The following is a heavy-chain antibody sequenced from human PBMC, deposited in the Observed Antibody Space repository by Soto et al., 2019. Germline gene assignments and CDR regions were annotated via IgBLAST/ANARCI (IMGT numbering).Heavy chain of an antibody. CDR2: RVSQDGTA. V-gene: IGHV3-23*01. D-gene: IGHD2-8*01. J-gene: IGHJ4*02. CDR1: GFTFSTYT. CDR3: AKGMRPDGVLVFDY. Sequence: VQLLESGGGLAQPGGSLRLSCAASGFTFSTYTMAWVRQAPGRGPEWVDRVSQDGTAHYADSVKGRFSISRDKSRDTVYLQMITLRGEVTAVYYCAKGMRPDGVLVFDYWGQGTLVTVS.